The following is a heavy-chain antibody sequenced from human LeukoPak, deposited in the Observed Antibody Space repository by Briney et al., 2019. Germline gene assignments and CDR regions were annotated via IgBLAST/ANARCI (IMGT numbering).Heavy chain of an antibody. CDR3: ARSEYYYGSGSYYNDY. V-gene: IGHV1-18*01. CDR1: GYTFTSYG. J-gene: IGHJ4*02. CDR2: ISAYNGNT. Sequence: GASVKVSCKASGYTFTSYGISWVRQAPGQGLEWMGWISAYNGNTNYAQKLQGRVTMTTDTSTSTAYMELRSLRSDDTAVYYCARSEYYYGSGSYYNDYWGQGTLVTVSS. D-gene: IGHD3-10*01.